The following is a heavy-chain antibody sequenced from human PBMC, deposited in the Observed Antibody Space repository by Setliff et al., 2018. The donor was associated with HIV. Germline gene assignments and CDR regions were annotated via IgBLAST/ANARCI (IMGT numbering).Heavy chain of an antibody. Sequence: PSETLSLTCAVYGGSFSGYYWSWIRQPPGKGLEWIGEINHSGSTNYKPSLKSRVTISVDMSKNQVSLKVSSVTAADTAVYYCAAKPMIRGRPFAFWGQATLVTVSS. CDR2: INHSGST. D-gene: IGHD3-10*01. CDR3: AAKPMIRGRPFAF. CDR1: GGSFSGYY. J-gene: IGHJ4*02. V-gene: IGHV4-34*01.